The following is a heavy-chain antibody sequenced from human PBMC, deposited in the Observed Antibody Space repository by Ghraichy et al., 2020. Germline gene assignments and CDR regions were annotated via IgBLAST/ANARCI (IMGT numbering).Heavy chain of an antibody. CDR3: AKVITFGGVIGGAFDY. D-gene: IGHD3-16*02. J-gene: IGHJ4*02. Sequence: GGSLRLSCAASGFTFSSYAMSWVRQAPGKGLEWVSAISGSGGSTYYADSVKGRFTISRDNSKNTLYLQMNSLRAEDTAVYYCAKVITFGGVIGGAFDYWGQGTLVTVSS. V-gene: IGHV3-23*01. CDR2: ISGSGGST. CDR1: GFTFSSYA.